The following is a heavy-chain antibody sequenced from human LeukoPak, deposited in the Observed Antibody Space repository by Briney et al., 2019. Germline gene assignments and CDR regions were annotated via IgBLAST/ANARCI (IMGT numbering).Heavy chain of an antibody. D-gene: IGHD6-19*01. CDR2: INHSGST. CDR1: GFTFSSYS. V-gene: IGHV4-34*01. J-gene: IGHJ4*02. CDR3: ARGTNRRRIPGIAVAGPFFDY. Sequence: GSLRLSCAASGFTFSSYSMNWVRQPPGKGLEWIGEINHSGSTNYNPSLKSRVTISVDTSKNQFSLKLSSVTAADTAVYYCARGTNRRRIPGIAVAGPFFDYWGQGTLVTVSS.